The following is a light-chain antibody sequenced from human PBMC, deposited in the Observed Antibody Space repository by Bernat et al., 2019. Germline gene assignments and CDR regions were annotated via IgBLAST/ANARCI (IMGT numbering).Light chain of an antibody. Sequence: QSALTQPPSASGSPGQSVTISCTGTSSDVGGYNYVSWYQQHPGKAPKIMIYDVSGRPSGVPDRFSGSKSGNTASLTVSGLQAEDEAAYSCSSFARNHNLLFGGGTNLTVL. CDR2: DVS. CDR1: SSDVGGYNY. V-gene: IGLV2-8*01. CDR3: SSFARNHNLL. J-gene: IGLJ2*01.